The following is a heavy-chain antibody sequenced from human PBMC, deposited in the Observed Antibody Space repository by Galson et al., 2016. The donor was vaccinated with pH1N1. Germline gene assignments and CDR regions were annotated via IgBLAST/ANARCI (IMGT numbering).Heavy chain of an antibody. D-gene: IGHD3-9*01. J-gene: IGHJ4*02. CDR3: TRDGSDWSNNIDF. Sequence: SVKVSCKASGDTFRDFYLHWVRQAPGQGLEWMGWINIKSGATKYAQKFQVRVTLNTDTSLNTVYMELNSLRAEDTAVYYCTRDGSDWSNNIDFWGQGILVTVSS. CDR1: GDTFRDFY. CDR2: INIKSGAT. V-gene: IGHV1-2*02.